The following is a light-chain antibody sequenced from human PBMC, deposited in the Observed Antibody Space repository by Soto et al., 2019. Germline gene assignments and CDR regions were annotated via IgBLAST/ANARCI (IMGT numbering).Light chain of an antibody. CDR1: QSVSSN. J-gene: IGKJ5*01. V-gene: IGKV3-15*01. CDR2: GAS. CDR3: QQYNNWPPIT. Sequence: EIGMTQSPATLSVSPRERATLSCRASQSVSSNLDWYQQKPGQAPRLLIYGASTRATGIPARFSCSGSGTEFTLTISSLQSEDFAVYYCQQYNNWPPITFCQGTRLEI.